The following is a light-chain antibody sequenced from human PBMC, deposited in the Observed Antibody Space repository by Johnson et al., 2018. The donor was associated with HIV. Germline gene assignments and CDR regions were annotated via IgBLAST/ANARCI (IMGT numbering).Light chain of an antibody. CDR1: SSNIGNNY. Sequence: QSVLTQPPSVSAAPGQKVTISCSGSSSNIGNNYVSWYQQLPGTAPKLLIYENNKRPSGIPDRFSGSKSGTSATLGITGLQTGDEADYYCGTWDSSLSAGGYVFRTGTKVTGL. J-gene: IGLJ1*01. V-gene: IGLV1-51*02. CDR2: ENN. CDR3: GTWDSSLSAGGYV.